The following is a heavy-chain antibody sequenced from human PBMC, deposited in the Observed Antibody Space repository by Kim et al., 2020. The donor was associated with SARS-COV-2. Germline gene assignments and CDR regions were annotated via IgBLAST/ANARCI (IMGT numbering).Heavy chain of an antibody. V-gene: IGHV3-9*01. J-gene: IGHJ4*02. CDR3: TKGWFGYYFDY. Sequence: GGSLRLSCVASGFTFGDHAMHWVRQVPGKGLEWVSHIIWNSGSVGYADSVKGRFTISRDNAKNSLYLQMNSLRAEDTALYYCTKGWFGYYFDYWGQGTLV. D-gene: IGHD3-10*01. CDR2: IIWNSGSV. CDR1: GFTFGDHA.